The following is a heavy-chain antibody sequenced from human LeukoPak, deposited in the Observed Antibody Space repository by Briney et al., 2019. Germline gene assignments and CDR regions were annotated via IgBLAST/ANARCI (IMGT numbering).Heavy chain of an antibody. V-gene: IGHV4-39*07. CDR1: GGSISSSSYY. CDR3: ARDLEYQLQKRYFDL. Sequence: SETLSLTCTVSGGSISSSSYYWGWIRQPPGKGLEWIGSIYYSGSTYYNPFLKSRVTISVDTSKNQFSLKLSSVNAADTAVYYCARDLEYQLQKRYFDLWGRGTLVTVSS. CDR2: IYYSGST. J-gene: IGHJ2*01. D-gene: IGHD2-2*01.